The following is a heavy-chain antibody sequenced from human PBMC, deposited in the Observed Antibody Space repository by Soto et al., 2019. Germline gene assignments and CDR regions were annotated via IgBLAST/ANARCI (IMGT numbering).Heavy chain of an antibody. CDR1: GFTFDDYA. J-gene: IGHJ4*02. CDR2: ISWNSGSI. Sequence: PVGSLRLSCAASGFTFDDYAMHWVRQAPGKGLEWVSGISWNSGSIGYADSVKGRFTISRDNAKNSLYLQMNSLRADDTAVYYCARDTIDYWGQGTLVTVSS. V-gene: IGHV3-9*01. CDR3: ARDTIDY.